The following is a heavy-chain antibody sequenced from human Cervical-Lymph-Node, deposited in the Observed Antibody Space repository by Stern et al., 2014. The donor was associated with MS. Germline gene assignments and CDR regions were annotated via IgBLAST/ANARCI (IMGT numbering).Heavy chain of an antibody. Sequence: QVQLVESGPGLVKPSGTLSLTCTISGGSMKSRSYYWVWIRQPPGKGLEXIGSVYYDGSTYYNPSLTSRVTISEDTSKNQFSLQLSSATAADTAVYYCARSQDIVVVSAATVEGYYYFGMDVWGQGTTVTVSS. CDR2: VYYDGST. J-gene: IGHJ6*02. CDR1: GGSMKSRSYY. CDR3: ARSQDIVVVSAATVEGYYYFGMDV. V-gene: IGHV4-39*01. D-gene: IGHD2-2*01.